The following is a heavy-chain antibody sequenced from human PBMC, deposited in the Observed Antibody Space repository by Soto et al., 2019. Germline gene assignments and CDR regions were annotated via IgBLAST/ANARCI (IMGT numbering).Heavy chain of an antibody. CDR1: GFALSNYW. Sequence: EVQLVESGGGLVQPGESLRLSCVASGFALSNYWINWVRQAPGKGLEWVANIKQDGSEKNYVDSVKGRFTNSRDNARNSLYLQMNSLRAEDTAAYYCATETSTWGCWGQGTLVTVSS. J-gene: IGHJ4*02. CDR3: ATETSTWGC. CDR2: IKQDGSEK. V-gene: IGHV3-7*05. D-gene: IGHD7-27*01.